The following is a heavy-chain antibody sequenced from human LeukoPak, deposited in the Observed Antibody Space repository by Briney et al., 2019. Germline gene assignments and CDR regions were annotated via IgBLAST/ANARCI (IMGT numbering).Heavy chain of an antibody. D-gene: IGHD3-22*01. CDR3: AKVDYYDSSGPEE. J-gene: IGHJ3*01. V-gene: IGHV3-30*02. CDR1: GFTFSSYG. Sequence: GGSLRLSCAASGFTFSSYGMHWVRQAPGKGPEWVTFIRYDGSNKYYADSVKGRFTISRDNSKNTLYLQMNSLRAEDTAVYYCAKVDYYDSSGPEEWGQGTMVTVSS. CDR2: IRYDGSNK.